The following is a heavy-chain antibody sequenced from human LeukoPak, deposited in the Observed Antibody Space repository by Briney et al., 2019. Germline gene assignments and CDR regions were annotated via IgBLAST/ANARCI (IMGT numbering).Heavy chain of an antibody. CDR3: ARHHVPQVDTIPPAFDY. J-gene: IGHJ4*02. CDR2: IYYSGST. CDR1: GGSISSSSYY. D-gene: IGHD5-18*01. V-gene: IGHV4-39*01. Sequence: KTSETLSLTCTVSGGSISSSSYYWGWIRQPPGKGLEWIGSIYYSGSTYYNPSLKSRVTISVDTSKNQFSLRLSSVTAADTAVYYCARHHVPQVDTIPPAFDYWGQGTLVTVSS.